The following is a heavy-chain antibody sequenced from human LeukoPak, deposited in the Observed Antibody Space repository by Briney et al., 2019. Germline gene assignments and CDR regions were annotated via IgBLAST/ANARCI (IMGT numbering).Heavy chain of an antibody. CDR2: INPSGGST. Sequence: GASVKVSCKASGYTFTSYYMHWVRQAPGQGLEWMGLINPSGGSTVYAQKFQGTVTMTRHTSTNTVYLELSSLRSEDTAVYYCARDTSSAYYFDYWGQGTLVTVSS. V-gene: IGHV1-46*01. D-gene: IGHD6-13*01. CDR1: GYTFTSYY. J-gene: IGHJ4*02. CDR3: ARDTSSAYYFDY.